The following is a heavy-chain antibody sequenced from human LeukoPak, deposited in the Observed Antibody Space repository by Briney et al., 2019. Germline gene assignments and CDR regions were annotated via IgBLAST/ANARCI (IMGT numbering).Heavy chain of an antibody. CDR3: AKDFLFVVRGVEVDY. Sequence: GGSLRLSCAASGFTFSSYWMHWVRQAPGKGLVWVSRINSDGSSTSYADSVKGRFTISRDNSKNTLYLQMNSLRAEDTAVYYCAKDFLFVVRGVEVDYWGQGTLVTVSS. D-gene: IGHD3-10*01. V-gene: IGHV3-74*01. CDR2: INSDGSST. CDR1: GFTFSSYW. J-gene: IGHJ4*02.